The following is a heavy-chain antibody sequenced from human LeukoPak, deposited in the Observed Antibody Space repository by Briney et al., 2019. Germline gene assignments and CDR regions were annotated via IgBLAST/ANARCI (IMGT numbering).Heavy chain of an antibody. Sequence: GGPVKVSCQASGYTFTSYDINWVGQATGQGLEWVGWMNPNSGNTGYAQKFQGRVTITRNTSISTAYMELSSLRSEDTAVYYCARDGLGGSYIPFDFWGQGTLVTVSS. D-gene: IGHD1-26*01. V-gene: IGHV1-8*03. CDR1: GYTFTSYD. CDR2: MNPNSGNT. J-gene: IGHJ4*02. CDR3: ARDGLGGSYIPFDF.